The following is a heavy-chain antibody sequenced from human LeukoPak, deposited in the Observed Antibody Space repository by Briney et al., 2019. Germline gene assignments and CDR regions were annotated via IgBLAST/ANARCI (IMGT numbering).Heavy chain of an antibody. D-gene: IGHD6-13*01. J-gene: IGHJ4*02. CDR1: GGSISSYY. V-gene: IGHV4-59*08. CDR3: ARQRSSTWSLGY. Sequence: SETLSLTCTVSGGSISSYYWSWIRQPPGKGLEWIGYVYYSGSTNYNPSLKSRVTISVDTSKNQFSLKLSSVTAADTAVYFCARQRSSTWSLGYRGQGTLVTVSS. CDR2: VYYSGST.